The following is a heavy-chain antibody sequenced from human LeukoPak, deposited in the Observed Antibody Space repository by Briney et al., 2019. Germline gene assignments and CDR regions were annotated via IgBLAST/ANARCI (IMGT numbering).Heavy chain of an antibody. Sequence: GGSLRLSCAASGFTFSSYSMNWVRQAPGKGLGWVSSISSSSSYIYYADSVKGRFTISRDNAKNSLYLQMNSLRAEDTAVYYCARDGGSYEVAFDIWGQGTMVTVSS. CDR3: ARDGGSYEVAFDI. CDR2: ISSSSSYI. J-gene: IGHJ3*02. CDR1: GFTFSSYS. D-gene: IGHD1-26*01. V-gene: IGHV3-21*01.